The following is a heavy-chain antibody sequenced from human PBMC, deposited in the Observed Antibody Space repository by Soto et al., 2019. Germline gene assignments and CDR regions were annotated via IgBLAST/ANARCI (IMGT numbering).Heavy chain of an antibody. Sequence: GSLRLSCAASGFIFSANWMGWVRQAPGKGLDWVATINQDGSQKYYVDSMKGRVTISRDNAKNSLYLQMSSLRDDDTAVYYCAKANDYAYAFWGLGNLVTVSS. CDR1: GFIFSANW. CDR2: INQDGSQK. V-gene: IGHV3-7*01. CDR3: AKANDYAYAF. J-gene: IGHJ4*02. D-gene: IGHD4-17*01.